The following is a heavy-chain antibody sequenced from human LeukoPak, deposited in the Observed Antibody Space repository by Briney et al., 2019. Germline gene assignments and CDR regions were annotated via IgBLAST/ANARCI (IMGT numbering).Heavy chain of an antibody. J-gene: IGHJ4*02. D-gene: IGHD3-22*01. Sequence: PGGSLRLSCAASGFTFSNAWMSWVRQAPGKGLEWVGRIKSKTDGGTTDYAAPVKGRFTISRDDSKNTLYLQMNSLKTEDTTVYYCTTDLGYYDSSGYWYWGQGTLVTVSS. CDR2: IKSKTDGGTT. CDR3: TTDLGYYDSSGYWY. V-gene: IGHV3-15*01. CDR1: GFTFSNAW.